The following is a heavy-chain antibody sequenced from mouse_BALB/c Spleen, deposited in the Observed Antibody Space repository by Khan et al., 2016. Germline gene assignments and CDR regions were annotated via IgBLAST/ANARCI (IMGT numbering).Heavy chain of an antibody. CDR3: SRDDQGYYAWFAS. CDR2: IWPGGST. CDR1: GFSLTNSG. D-gene: IGHD2-3*01. V-gene: IGHV2-9*02. J-gene: IGHJ3*01. Sequence: QVQLKESGPGLVAPSQSLSITCTVSGFSLTNSGVHWIRQPPGKGLEWLGVIWPGGSTDYNSALMSRLSITKDNSQNQVIVKMISLQNDDTAMYYCSRDDQGYYAWFASWGQETLVIVSA.